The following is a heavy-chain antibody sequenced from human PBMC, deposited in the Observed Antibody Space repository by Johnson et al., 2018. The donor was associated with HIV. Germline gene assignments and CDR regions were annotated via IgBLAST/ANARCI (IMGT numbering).Heavy chain of an antibody. CDR1: GLTFSSYG. CDR3: AREGTWGSNDAFDI. Sequence: QVQLVESGGGLVQPGGSLRLSCAASGLTFSSYGMHWVRQAPGKGLEWMAFIRYDGNNKYYADSVKGRFTISRDNSKNTLYLQMNSLRAEDPAVYYCAREGTWGSNDAFDIWGQGTMVTVSS. D-gene: IGHD7-27*01. CDR2: IRYDGNNK. V-gene: IGHV3-30*02. J-gene: IGHJ3*02.